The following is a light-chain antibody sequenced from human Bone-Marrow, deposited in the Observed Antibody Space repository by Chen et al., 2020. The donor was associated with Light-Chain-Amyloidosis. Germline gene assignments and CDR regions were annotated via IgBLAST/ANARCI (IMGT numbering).Light chain of an antibody. CDR1: SSNIGSNY. Sequence: QSVLTQPPSASVTPGQRVTISCSGSSSNIGSNYVYWYQQLPGTAPKLLIYRNNQRPSGVTDRFSGSKSGNSADLAISGLRSDDEADDYCAAWDDSLSGRVFGGGTKLTVL. CDR2: RNN. V-gene: IGLV1-47*01. J-gene: IGLJ3*02. CDR3: AAWDDSLSGRV.